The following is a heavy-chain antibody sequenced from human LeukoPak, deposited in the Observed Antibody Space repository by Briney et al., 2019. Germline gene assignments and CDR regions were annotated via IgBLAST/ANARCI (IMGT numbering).Heavy chain of an antibody. CDR1: GFTFSAYG. V-gene: IGHV3-30*02. J-gene: IGHJ4*02. CDR2: VRYDGNDK. D-gene: IGHD4-11*01. Sequence: GGSLRLSCAASGFTFSAYGMQWVRQAPGKGLEWVAFVRYDGNDKYYADSVKGRFTISRDNSKSTLYLEMNSLRVEDTAVYYCTKVRSGSSNWALRVFDYWGQGALVTVSS. CDR3: TKVRSGSSNWALRVFDY.